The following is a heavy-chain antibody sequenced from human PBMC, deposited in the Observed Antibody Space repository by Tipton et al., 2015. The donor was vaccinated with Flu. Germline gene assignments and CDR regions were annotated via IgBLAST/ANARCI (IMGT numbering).Heavy chain of an antibody. V-gene: IGHV4-39*02. J-gene: IGHJ4*02. D-gene: IGHD2-2*01. CDR1: SGSIRSTNYF. CDR3: ARDSSLVPGALIY. CDR2: IYPSGTT. Sequence: GLVKPSETLSLTCTVSSGSIRSTNYFCAWIRQPPGKRLELIGSIYPSGTTYYNPSLKSRVTISVDTSKSQFSLRLSSVTAADTAVYYCARDSSLVPGALIYWGQGTLVTVTS.